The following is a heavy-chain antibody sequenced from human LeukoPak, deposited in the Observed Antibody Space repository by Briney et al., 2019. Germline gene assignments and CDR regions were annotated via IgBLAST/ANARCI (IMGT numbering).Heavy chain of an antibody. CDR1: GGSISSYY. Sequence: SETLSLTCTVSGGSISSYYWSWIRQPTGKGLEWIGRIYTSGSTNYNPSLKSRVTMSVDTSKNQFSLKLSSVTAADTAVYYCARDLGGTEHYNWFDPWGQGTLVTVSS. D-gene: IGHD1-26*01. J-gene: IGHJ5*02. CDR3: ARDLGGTEHYNWFDP. CDR2: IYTSGST. V-gene: IGHV4-4*07.